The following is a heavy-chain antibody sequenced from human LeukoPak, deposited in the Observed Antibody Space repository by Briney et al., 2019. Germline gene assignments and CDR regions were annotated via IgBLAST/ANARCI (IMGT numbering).Heavy chain of an antibody. J-gene: IGHJ5*02. Sequence: ASVNVSCKASGYTFTGYYMHWVRQAPGQRLEWMGWINPNSGGTNYAQKFQGRVTMTRDTSISTAYMELSRLRSDDTAVYYCARDRSSSGLNWFDPWGQGTLVAVSS. CDR1: GYTFTGYY. CDR2: INPNSGGT. CDR3: ARDRSSSGLNWFDP. D-gene: IGHD6-13*01. V-gene: IGHV1-2*02.